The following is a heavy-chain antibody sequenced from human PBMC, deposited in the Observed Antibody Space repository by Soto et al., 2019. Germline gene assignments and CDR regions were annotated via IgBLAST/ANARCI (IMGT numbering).Heavy chain of an antibody. D-gene: IGHD6-13*01. J-gene: IGHJ4*02. CDR1: GGSVRSSSYY. Sequence: QLRLQESGPGLVKSSETLSLTCTISGGSVRSSSYYWGWIRQPPGKGLEWIVSIYYSGRTHNNTALKRRVTMSIDTYTNQFSLKMSSVTAADTAVYYCARHEGGAAADRPLDYGGQGTLVPVSS. V-gene: IGHV4-39*01. CDR3: ARHEGGAAADRPLDY. CDR2: IYYSGRT.